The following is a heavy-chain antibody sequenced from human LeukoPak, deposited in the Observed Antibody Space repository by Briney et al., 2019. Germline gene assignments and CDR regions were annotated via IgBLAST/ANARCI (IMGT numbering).Heavy chain of an antibody. CDR3: ARQVSDYFYYYIDV. J-gene: IGHJ6*03. Sequence: SETLPLTCSVSGGSISSSSYYWNWIRQPPGKGLEWVGSIYYSGTTYYNSSLKSRVTISEDMSKNRFTLMLTSVTAADTAVYYCARQVSDYFYYYIDVWGEGTTVIVSS. CDR1: GGSISSSSYY. CDR2: IYYSGTT. V-gene: IGHV4-39*01.